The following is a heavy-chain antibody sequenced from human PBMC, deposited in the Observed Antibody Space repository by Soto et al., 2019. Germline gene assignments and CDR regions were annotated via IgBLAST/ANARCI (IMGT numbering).Heavy chain of an antibody. CDR2: ISGYNDKT. CDR1: GYMLSNYG. J-gene: IGHJ4*02. D-gene: IGHD2-2*01. V-gene: IGHV1-18*04. CDR3: ARDPVYGGRVISTSDY. Sequence: ASVKVSCKASGYMLSNYGMSWVRQAPGQGLEWMGWISGYNDKTKYAQKVQDRVTLTTDTSTNTAYMELRSLAYDDAAVYYCARDPVYGGRVISTSDYWGQGTLVTVSS.